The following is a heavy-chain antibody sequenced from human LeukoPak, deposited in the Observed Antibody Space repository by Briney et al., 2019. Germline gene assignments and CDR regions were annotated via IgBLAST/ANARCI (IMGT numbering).Heavy chain of an antibody. D-gene: IGHD3-16*02. CDR1: GYTFTGYY. Sequence: ASVKVSCKASGYTFTGYYMHWVRQAPGQGLEWMGRINPNSGGTNYAQKFQGRVTMTRDTSISTAYMELSRLRSDDTAVYYCARDKRLGELSLEDYWGQGTLVTVSS. J-gene: IGHJ4*02. V-gene: IGHV1-2*06. CDR2: INPNSGGT. CDR3: ARDKRLGELSLEDY.